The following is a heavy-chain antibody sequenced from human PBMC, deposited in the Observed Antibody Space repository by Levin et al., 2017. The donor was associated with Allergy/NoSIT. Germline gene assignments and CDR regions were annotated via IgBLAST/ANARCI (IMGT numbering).Heavy chain of an antibody. J-gene: IGHJ4*02. CDR1: DGSISSYY. V-gene: IGHV4-59*01. CDR2: IYYSGST. Sequence: PSETLSLTCTVSDGSISSYYWSWIRQPPGKGLEWIGYIYYSGSTNYNPSLKSRVTISVDTSKNQFSLKLTSVTAADTAVYYCARWHCSGGTCYYFDYWGQGILVTVSS. CDR3: ARWHCSGGTCYYFDY. D-gene: IGHD2-15*01.